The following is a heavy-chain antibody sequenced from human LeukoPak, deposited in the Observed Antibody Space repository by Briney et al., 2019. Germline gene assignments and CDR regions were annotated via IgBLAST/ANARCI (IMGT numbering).Heavy chain of an antibody. V-gene: IGHV3-7*01. CDR2: IKNDGAVK. J-gene: IGHJ4*02. CDR3: AKDSYSKGDF. CDR1: GFTFSYHW. D-gene: IGHD6-13*01. Sequence: GGSLRLSRAASGFTFSYHWMTWVRQAPGKGLEWVANIKNDGAVKNYVDSVKGRFTISRDNAKNSLYLQMNSLRAEDTAVYYCAKDSYSKGDFWGQGVLVTVSS.